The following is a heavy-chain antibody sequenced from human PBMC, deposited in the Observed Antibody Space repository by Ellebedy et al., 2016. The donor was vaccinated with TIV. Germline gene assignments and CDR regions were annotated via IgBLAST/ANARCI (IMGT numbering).Heavy chain of an antibody. CDR3: AREDGSGGDAFDI. J-gene: IGHJ3*02. CDR1: GFTFSDYY. D-gene: IGHD3-10*01. CDR2: ISSSSSYI. V-gene: IGHV3-11*06. Sequence: GESLKISXAASGFTFSDYYMSWIRQAPGKGLEWVSYISSSSSYIYYADSVKGRFTISRDNAKNSLYLQMNSLRAEDTAVYYCAREDGSGGDAFDIWGQGTMVTVSS.